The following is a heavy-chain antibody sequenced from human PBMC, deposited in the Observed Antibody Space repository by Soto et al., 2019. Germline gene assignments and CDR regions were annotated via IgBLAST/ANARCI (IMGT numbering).Heavy chain of an antibody. Sequence: GESLKISCKGSGYSFTSYWIGWVRQMPGKGLEWIGIIYPGHSDTRYSPSFQGQVTISADKSISTAYLQWSSLKASDTAMYYCARHRIYRSSSGQHQSDYWGQGTLVTVSS. CDR2: IYPGHSDT. D-gene: IGHD6-19*01. J-gene: IGHJ4*02. V-gene: IGHV5-51*01. CDR3: ARHRIYRSSSGQHQSDY. CDR1: GYSFTSYW.